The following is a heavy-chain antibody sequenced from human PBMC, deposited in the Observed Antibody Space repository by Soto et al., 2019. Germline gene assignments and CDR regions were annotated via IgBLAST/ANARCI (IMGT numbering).Heavy chain of an antibody. J-gene: IGHJ4*02. Sequence: GGSLRLSCAASGFTFSSYAMSWVRQAPGKGLEWVSAISGSGGSTYYADSVKGRFTISRDNSKNTLYLQMNSLRAEDTAVYYCAKAETYYYDSSGYYPFDYWGQGTLVTLSS. CDR3: AKAETYYYDSSGYYPFDY. CDR1: GFTFSSYA. D-gene: IGHD3-22*01. CDR2: ISGSGGST. V-gene: IGHV3-23*01.